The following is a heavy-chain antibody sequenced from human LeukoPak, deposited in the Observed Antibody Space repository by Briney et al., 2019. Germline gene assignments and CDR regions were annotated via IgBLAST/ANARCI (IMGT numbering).Heavy chain of an antibody. CDR1: GYSFTTYW. Sequence: GESLTISRKGSGYSFTTYWIAWVRPVPGKGLEWMGIIHPRDSDIRYNPPFQGQVTISADKSISTAYLQWNSLKASDTAMYYCARMIGLGEVSPYFDYWGQGSLVTVSS. D-gene: IGHD3-16*02. CDR3: ARMIGLGEVSPYFDY. J-gene: IGHJ4*02. CDR2: IHPRDSDI. V-gene: IGHV5-51*01.